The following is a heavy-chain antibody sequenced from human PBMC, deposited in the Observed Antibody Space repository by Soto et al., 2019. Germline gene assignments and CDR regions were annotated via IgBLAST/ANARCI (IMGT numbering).Heavy chain of an antibody. J-gene: IGHJ4*02. CDR1: GGSISSGDYY. CDR2: IYDSGST. V-gene: IGHV4-30-4*01. D-gene: IGHD1-1*01. CDR3: ARGLSGDKVDS. Sequence: QVQLQESGPGLVKPSQTLSLTCTIAGGSISSGDYYWSWIRQPPGKGLEWIGHIYDSGSTYNNPSLHSRVTISIAPSENQFSLNLRSVTAADTAVYYCARGLSGDKVDSWGQGTLVTVSS.